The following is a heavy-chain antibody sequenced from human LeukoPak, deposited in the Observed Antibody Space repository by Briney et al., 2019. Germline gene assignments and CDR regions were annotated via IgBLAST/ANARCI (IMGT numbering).Heavy chain of an antibody. Sequence: ASVKVSCKASGYTLTSYGITWVRQAPGQGLEWMGWISAYNGNTNYAQKLQGRVTMTTDTSTSTAYMELRSLRSDDTAVYYCARDSVGDYYYYYGMDVWGQGTTVTVSS. J-gene: IGHJ6*02. CDR1: GYTLTSYG. D-gene: IGHD3-16*01. CDR2: ISAYNGNT. V-gene: IGHV1-18*01. CDR3: ARDSVGDYYYYYGMDV.